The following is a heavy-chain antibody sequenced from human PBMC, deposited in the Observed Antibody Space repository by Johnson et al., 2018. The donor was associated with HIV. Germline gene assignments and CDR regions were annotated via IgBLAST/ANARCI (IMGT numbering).Heavy chain of an antibody. V-gene: IGHV3-11*04. Sequence: TPGKGLEWVSYISSSGTTVYSEDPVKGRFSISRDNAKHSLYLQMNSLRAEDTAVYYCARDRGYWDAFDIWGQGTMVTVSS. CDR3: ARDRGYWDAFDI. D-gene: IGHD3-22*01. J-gene: IGHJ3*02. CDR2: ISSSGTTV.